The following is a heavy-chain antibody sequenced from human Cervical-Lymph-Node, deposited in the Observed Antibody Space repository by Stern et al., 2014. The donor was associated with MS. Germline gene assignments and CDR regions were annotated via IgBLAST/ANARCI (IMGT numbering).Heavy chain of an antibody. D-gene: IGHD2-15*01. CDR3: AKMVRDCSGGRYYGAPFDN. V-gene: IGHV3-9*01. J-gene: IGHJ4*02. CDR1: GFTFDDYA. Sequence: VQLVQSGGGLVQPGRSLRLSCTTSGFTFDDYAMHWVRQAPGKGLEWVSGINWNSSNVAYSGSVRGRFTISRDNAKNSLYLQMNSLRPEDTALYYCAKMVRDCSGGRYYGAPFDNWGQGTLVTVSS. CDR2: INWNSSNV.